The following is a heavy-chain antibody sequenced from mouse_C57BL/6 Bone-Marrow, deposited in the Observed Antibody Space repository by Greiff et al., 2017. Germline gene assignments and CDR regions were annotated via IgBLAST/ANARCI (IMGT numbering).Heavy chain of an antibody. V-gene: IGHV1-55*01. J-gene: IGHJ1*03. CDR1: GYTFTSYW. D-gene: IGHD2-5*01. CDR3: ARPYYSNYWYFDV. CDR2: IYPGSGST. Sequence: QVQLQQSGAELVKPGASVQMSCKASGYTFTSYWITWVKQRPGQGLEWFGDIYPGSGSTNYNEKVKSKATLTVDTSSSTAYMQLSSLASEDSAVYDCARPYYSNYWYFDVWGKGTTVTVSS.